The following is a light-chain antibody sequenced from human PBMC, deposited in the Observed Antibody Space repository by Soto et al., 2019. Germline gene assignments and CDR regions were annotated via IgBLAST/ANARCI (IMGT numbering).Light chain of an antibody. CDR3: QQYNSYWT. CDR1: QSISSW. J-gene: IGKJ1*01. V-gene: IGKV1-5*01. Sequence: DIQMTQSPSTLSASVGDRVTITCRASQSISSWLAWYQQKTGKAPKLLIYDASGLESGVPSRFSGSGSGTEFTLTISSLQPDDFATYYCQQYNSYWTFGQGTKVDIK. CDR2: DAS.